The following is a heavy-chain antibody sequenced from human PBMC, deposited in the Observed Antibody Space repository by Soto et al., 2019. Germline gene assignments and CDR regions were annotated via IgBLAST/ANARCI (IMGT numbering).Heavy chain of an antibody. J-gene: IGHJ4*02. Sequence: SETLSLTCTVSGGSISGYSWSWIRQPPGKGLEWIGFISYSGSAYYNPSLKSRVTISVDTSKNQFSLNLSFVTAADTAVYYCATMGTPATGLYYFDYWGQGTLVTVSS. V-gene: IGHV4-30-4*08. CDR2: ISYSGSA. D-gene: IGHD2-15*01. CDR1: GGSISGYS. CDR3: ATMGTPATGLYYFDY.